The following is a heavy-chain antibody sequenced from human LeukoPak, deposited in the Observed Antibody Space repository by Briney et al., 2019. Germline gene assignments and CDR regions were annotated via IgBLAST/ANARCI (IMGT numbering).Heavy chain of an antibody. D-gene: IGHD5-18*01. CDR1: GYTFTSYD. CDR3: ARGVRGYSYGYGLDY. Sequence: AASVKGSCKASGYTFTSYDINWVRQATGQGLEWMGWMNPNSGNTGYAQKFQGRVTITRNTSISTAYMELSRLRSEAKAVHYCARGVRGYSYGYGLDYWGQGTLVTVSS. CDR2: MNPNSGNT. J-gene: IGHJ4*02. V-gene: IGHV1-8*03.